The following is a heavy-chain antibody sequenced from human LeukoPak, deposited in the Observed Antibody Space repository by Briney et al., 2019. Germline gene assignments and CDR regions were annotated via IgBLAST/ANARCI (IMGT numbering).Heavy chain of an antibody. CDR2: IHYTGST. D-gene: IGHD3-10*01. Sequence: SETLSLTCTVSGGSISSYYWSWIRQSPGKGLECIGYIHYTGSTNYNPSLRSRVTISVETSKNQFSLKLKSVTAADTAVYYCARGGYYGSGNDFRFDPWGQGTLVTVSS. J-gene: IGHJ5*02. V-gene: IGHV4-59*01. CDR3: ARGGYYGSGNDFRFDP. CDR1: GGSISSYY.